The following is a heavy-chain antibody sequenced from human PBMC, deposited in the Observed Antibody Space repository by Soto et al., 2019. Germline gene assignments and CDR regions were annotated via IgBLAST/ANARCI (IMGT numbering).Heavy chain of an antibody. CDR1: GGTFSSYT. V-gene: IGHV1-69*02. J-gene: IGHJ6*02. Sequence: SVKVSCTASGGTFSSYTISWVRQAPGQGLEWMGRIIPILGIANYAQKFQGRVTITADKSTSTVYMELSSLRSEDTAVYYCARAGGELRFLEWLYYYGMDVWGQGTTVTVSS. CDR3: ARAGGELRFLEWLYYYGMDV. CDR2: IIPILGIA. D-gene: IGHD3-3*01.